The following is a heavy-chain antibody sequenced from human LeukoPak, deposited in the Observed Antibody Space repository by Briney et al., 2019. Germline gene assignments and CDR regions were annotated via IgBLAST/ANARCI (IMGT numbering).Heavy chain of an antibody. D-gene: IGHD5-24*01. CDR3: ARGDGYNPLDY. V-gene: IGHV4-38-2*02. CDR1: GYPISSGYY. Sequence: SETLSLTCTVSGYPISSGYYWGWIRQPPGKGLEWIGSIYHSGSTYYNPSLKSRVTISVDTSKNQFSLKLSSVTAADTAVYYCARGDGYNPLDYWGQGTLVTVSS. CDR2: IYHSGST. J-gene: IGHJ4*02.